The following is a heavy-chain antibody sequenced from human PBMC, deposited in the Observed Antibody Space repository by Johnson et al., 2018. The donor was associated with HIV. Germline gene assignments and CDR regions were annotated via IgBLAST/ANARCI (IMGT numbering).Heavy chain of an antibody. CDR3: ARVRGGTGHGAFDI. CDR1: AFTFSSYA. Sequence: QMQLVEPGGGVVQPGRSLRLSCAASAFTFSSYAMHWVRQAPGKGLEWVAVISYNASNKYYADSVKGRFTISRDNSKNTLYLQMNSLRTEDTAVYYCARVRGGTGHGAFDIWGQGTMVTVSS. J-gene: IGHJ3*02. V-gene: IGHV3-30*04. CDR2: ISYNASNK.